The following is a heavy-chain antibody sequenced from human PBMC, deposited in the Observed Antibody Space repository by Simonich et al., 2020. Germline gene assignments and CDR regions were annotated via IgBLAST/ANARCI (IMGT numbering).Heavy chain of an antibody. CDR3: ARASRGTWWYYYFDY. J-gene: IGHJ4*02. CDR2: ISAYNGNT. CDR1: GYTFPSYG. V-gene: IGHV1-18*01. Sequence: QVQLVQSGAEVKKPGASVKVSCKASGYTFPSYGISWVRQAPGKGLEWMGWISAYNGNTNYAQKLQGKVTMTTDTTTSTAYMELRSLRSDDTAVYYCARASRGTWWYYYFDYWGQGTLVTVSS. D-gene: IGHD2-15*01.